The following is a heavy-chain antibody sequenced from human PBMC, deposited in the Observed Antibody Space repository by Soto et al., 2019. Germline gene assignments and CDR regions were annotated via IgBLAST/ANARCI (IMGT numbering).Heavy chain of an antibody. CDR3: AEQGGQWLEPKTFDY. CDR2: INAGNGNT. D-gene: IGHD6-19*01. Sequence: QVQLVQSGAEVKKPGASVKVSCKASGYTFTSYAMHWVRQAPGQRLEWMGWINAGNGNTKYSQKFQGRDTITRDTSASTADMELSSLRSEDTALYYYAEQGGQWLEPKTFDYWGQGTLVTVAS. J-gene: IGHJ4*02. V-gene: IGHV1-3*01. CDR1: GYTFTSYA.